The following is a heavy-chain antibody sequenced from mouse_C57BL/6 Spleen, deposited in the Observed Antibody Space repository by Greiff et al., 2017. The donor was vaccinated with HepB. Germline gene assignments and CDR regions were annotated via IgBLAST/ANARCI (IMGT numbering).Heavy chain of an antibody. CDR3: ARDHYGSSQYYFDD. D-gene: IGHD1-1*01. V-gene: IGHV1-52*01. J-gene: IGHJ2*01. CDR1: GYTFTSYW. CDR2: IDPSDSET. Sequence: QVQLQQPGAELVRPGSSVKLSCKASGYTFTSYWMHWVKQRPIQGLEWIGNIDPSDSETHYNQKFKDKATLTVDKSTSTAYMQLSSLTSEDSAVYYCARDHYGSSQYYFDDWGQGTTLTVSS.